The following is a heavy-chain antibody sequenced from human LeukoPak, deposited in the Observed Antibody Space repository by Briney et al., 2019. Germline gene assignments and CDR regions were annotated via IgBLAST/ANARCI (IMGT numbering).Heavy chain of an antibody. J-gene: IGHJ4*02. CDR3: ATTPGDYYDSSGYYQLGY. CDR1: GYTLTELS. CDR2: FDPEDGET. V-gene: IGHV1-24*01. D-gene: IGHD3-22*01. Sequence: VASVKVSCKVSGYTLTELSMHWVRQAPGKGLEWVGGFDPEDGETIYAQKFQGRVTMTEDTSTDTAYMELSSLRSEDTAVYYCATTPGDYYDSSGYYQLGYWGQGTLVTVSS.